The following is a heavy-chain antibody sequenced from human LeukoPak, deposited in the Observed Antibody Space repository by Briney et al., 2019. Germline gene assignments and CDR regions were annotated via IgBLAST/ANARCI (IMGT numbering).Heavy chain of an antibody. CDR2: IIPILGIA. V-gene: IGHV1-69*04. J-gene: IGHJ4*02. Sequence: SVKVSCKASGGTFSSYAISWVRQAPGQGLEWMGRIIPILGIANYAQKFQGGVTITADKSTSTAYMELSSLRSEDTAVYYCARDRPSIADTYYYDSSGYAPLGYWGQGTLVTVSS. D-gene: IGHD3-22*01. CDR1: GGTFSSYA. CDR3: ARDRPSIADTYYYDSSGYAPLGY.